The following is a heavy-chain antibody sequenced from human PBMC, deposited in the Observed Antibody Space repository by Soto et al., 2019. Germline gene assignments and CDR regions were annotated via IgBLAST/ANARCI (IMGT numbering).Heavy chain of an antibody. CDR1: GSRFSNYV. CDR2: IIPIFNST. CDR3: AREGRGKKAGYNGLVSLGY. Sequence: QVQLVQSGAEVKTPGSSLKVSCTVSGSRFSNYVISWVRQAPGHGLEWLGRIIPIFNSTQYAQKFQGRVTKTADKSTTTASLELSSLRSDDTAVYYCAREGRGKKAGYNGLVSLGYWGQGTLVTVSS. D-gene: IGHD2-2*02. V-gene: IGHV1-69*06. J-gene: IGHJ4*02.